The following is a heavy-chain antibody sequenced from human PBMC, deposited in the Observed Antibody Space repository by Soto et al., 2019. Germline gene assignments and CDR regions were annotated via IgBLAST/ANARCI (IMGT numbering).Heavy chain of an antibody. CDR3: AKDRWGTAMATAFEM. D-gene: IGHD5-18*01. Sequence: EVQLLEFGGGSVQPGGSLRLSCAASGFSFSSYAMGWVRQAPGKGLAWVSVISGGGDRTYYADSVKGRFTISRDSSKKTLDLQMDSLRAEDTAIYYCAKDRWGTAMATAFEMWGQGTLVTVSS. CDR1: GFSFSSYA. V-gene: IGHV3-23*01. J-gene: IGHJ3*02. CDR2: ISGGGDRT.